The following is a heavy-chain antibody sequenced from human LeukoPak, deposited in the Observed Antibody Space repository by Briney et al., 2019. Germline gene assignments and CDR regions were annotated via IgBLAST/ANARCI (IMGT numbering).Heavy chain of an antibody. V-gene: IGHV4-34*01. Sequence: PAETLSLTCAVYGGSFSGYYWSWIPQPPGKGLDWIVEINHSGSTNYNPSLNRRVTISADTSKNPFSLKLRHVTAADTAVYYCASRLPYSSSWYNWFEPWGQGTLVTVSS. D-gene: IGHD6-13*01. CDR2: INHSGST. CDR3: ASRLPYSSSWYNWFEP. CDR1: GGSFSGYY. J-gene: IGHJ5*02.